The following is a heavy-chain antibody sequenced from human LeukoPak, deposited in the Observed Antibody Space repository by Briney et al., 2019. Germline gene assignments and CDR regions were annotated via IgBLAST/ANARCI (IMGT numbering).Heavy chain of an antibody. V-gene: IGHV4-59*01. CDR1: GGSISIFY. D-gene: IGHD3-10*01. CDR2: IYYSGST. Sequence: SETLSLTCTVSGGSISIFYWSWIPPPPGKGLEWIGYIYYSGSTNYNPSPKSRVTISVDTSKNQFSLRLSSVTAADTAVYYCARVFWVRRFGEPNWYFDLCGPGTLVTVSS. CDR3: ARVFWVRRFGEPNWYFDL. J-gene: IGHJ2*01.